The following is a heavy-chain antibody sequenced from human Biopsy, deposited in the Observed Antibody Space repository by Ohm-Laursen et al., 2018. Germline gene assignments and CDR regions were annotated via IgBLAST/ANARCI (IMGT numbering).Heavy chain of an antibody. CDR2: FAPENGKT. Sequence: GSSVKVSCKAPEGTFSNYGVNWVRQAPGQGLEWMGGFAPENGKTVYAQSFQARVSLTEDTSTDTAYMELRSLRSEDTAVYYCAADINVWNVNYWGQGTQVTVSS. V-gene: IGHV1-24*01. CDR3: AADINVWNVNY. D-gene: IGHD1-1*01. CDR1: EGTFSNYG. J-gene: IGHJ4*02.